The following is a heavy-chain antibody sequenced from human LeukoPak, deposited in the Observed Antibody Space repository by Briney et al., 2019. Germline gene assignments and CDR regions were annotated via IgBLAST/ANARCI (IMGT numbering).Heavy chain of an antibody. V-gene: IGHV4-34*01. Sequence: SETLSLTCAVYGGSFSGYYWSWIRQPPGKGLEWIGEINHSGSTNYNPSLKSRVTISVDTSKNQFSLKLSSVTAADTAVYYCARGHYDFWSGYYPRFDYWGQGTLVTVSS. CDR1: GGSFSGYY. CDR2: INHSGST. D-gene: IGHD3-3*01. CDR3: ARGHYDFWSGYYPRFDY. J-gene: IGHJ4*02.